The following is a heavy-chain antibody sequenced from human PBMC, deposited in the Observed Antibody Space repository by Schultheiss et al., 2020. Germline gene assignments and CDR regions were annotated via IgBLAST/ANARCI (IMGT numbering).Heavy chain of an antibody. CDR2: ISSRGSTI. V-gene: IGHV3-48*03. Sequence: GGSLRLSCAASGFTFSSYEMNWVRQAPGKGLEWVSYISSRGSTIYYADSVKGRFTISRDNAKDSLYLQMNSLRAEDTAIYYCARVGLSGWHYFHYWGQGTLVTFSS. CDR3: ARVGLSGWHYFHY. J-gene: IGHJ4*02. CDR1: GFTFSSYE. D-gene: IGHD6-19*01.